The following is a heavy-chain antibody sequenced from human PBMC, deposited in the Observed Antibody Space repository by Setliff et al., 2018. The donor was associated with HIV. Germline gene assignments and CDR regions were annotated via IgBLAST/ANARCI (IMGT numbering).Heavy chain of an antibody. CDR2: INPSGGST. D-gene: IGHD3-22*01. CDR1: GDIFTSYY. J-gene: IGHJ1*01. CDR3: ARERLGRSGFEYLQH. Sequence: ASVKVSCKASGDIFTSYYMHWVRQAPGQGPEWMGVINPSGGSTIYAQKFQGRVTMTRDTSTSTVYMQLSTLRSEDTAVYYCARERLGRSGFEYLQHWGPETLLVTVSS. V-gene: IGHV1-46*01.